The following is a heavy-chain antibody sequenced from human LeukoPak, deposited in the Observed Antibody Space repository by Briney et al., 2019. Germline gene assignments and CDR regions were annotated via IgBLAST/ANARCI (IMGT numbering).Heavy chain of an antibody. CDR3: ARPFLSSGWYFDY. CDR1: GYTFTSYY. Sequence: ASVKVSCKASGYTFTSYYMHWVRQAPGQGLEWMGIINPSGGSTSYAQKFQGRVTMTRDTSISTAYMELSRLRSDDTAVYYCARPFLSSGWYFDYWGQGTLVTVSS. D-gene: IGHD6-19*01. V-gene: IGHV1-46*01. CDR2: INPSGGST. J-gene: IGHJ4*02.